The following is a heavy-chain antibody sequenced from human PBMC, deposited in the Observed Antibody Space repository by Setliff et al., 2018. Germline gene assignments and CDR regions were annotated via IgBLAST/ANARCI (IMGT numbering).Heavy chain of an antibody. CDR2: ISGDGTT. CDR1: GFSFSYYY. CDR3: ARGGVFYAMDV. D-gene: IGHD3-10*01. J-gene: IGHJ6*02. Sequence: GGSLRLSCAASGFSFSYYYMSWVRQAPGKGLEWLSKISGDGTTDYAAPVKGRFTISRDDSKNMLYLQMNSLRAEDTALYYCARGGVFYAMDVWGRGTTVTVSS. V-gene: IGHV3-66*01.